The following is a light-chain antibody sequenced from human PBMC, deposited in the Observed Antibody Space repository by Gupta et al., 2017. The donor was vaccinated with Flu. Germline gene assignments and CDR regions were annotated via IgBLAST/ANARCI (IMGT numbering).Light chain of an antibody. CDR3: QQYGSSLSIT. V-gene: IGKV3-20*01. J-gene: IGKJ5*01. CDR2: DAS. Sequence: LTQSPGTLSLSPGERASLSCRASHSVSTYLAWYQQKPGQAPRLLIFDASTRATGIPDRFTGSGSGTDFTLTISRREPEDFAEYYCQQYGSSLSITFGQGTRLEMK. CDR1: HSVSTY.